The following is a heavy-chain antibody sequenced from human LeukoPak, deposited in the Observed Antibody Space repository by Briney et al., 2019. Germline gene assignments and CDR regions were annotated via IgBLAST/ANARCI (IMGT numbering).Heavy chain of an antibody. J-gene: IGHJ5*02. D-gene: IGHD6-19*01. Sequence: PGGSLRLSCAASGFTFSDYYMSWIRQAPGKGLEWVSAISGSGGSTYYADSVKGRFTISRDNSKNTLYLQMNSLRAEDTAVYYCAKARAVAAWFDPWGQGTLVTVSS. CDR1: GFTFSDYY. CDR3: AKARAVAAWFDP. CDR2: ISGSGGST. V-gene: IGHV3-23*01.